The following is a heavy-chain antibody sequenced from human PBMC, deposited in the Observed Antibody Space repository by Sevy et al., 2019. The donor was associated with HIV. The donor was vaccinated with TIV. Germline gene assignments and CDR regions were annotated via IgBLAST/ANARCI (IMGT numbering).Heavy chain of an antibody. Sequence: GGSLRLSCAASGFTFSKYSMSWVRQPPGKGLEWVSTLSFGGGEVNYADSVKGRFTISRDNSKSSVYLQMNNLRPEDTAVYYCAREGCTIPYDYWGQGTLVTVSS. V-gene: IGHV3-23*01. CDR3: AREGCTIPYDY. J-gene: IGHJ4*02. CDR2: LSFGGGEV. D-gene: IGHD2-2*02. CDR1: GFTFSKYS.